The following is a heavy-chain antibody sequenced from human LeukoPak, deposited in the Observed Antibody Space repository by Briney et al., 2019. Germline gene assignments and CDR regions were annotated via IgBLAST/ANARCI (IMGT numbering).Heavy chain of an antibody. Sequence: GESLKISCKGSGYSFTSYWIGWVRQMPGKDLEWMGIIYPGDSDTRYSPSFQGQVTISADKSISTTYLQWSSLKASDTAMYYCARHSGSGWYIKYFQHWGQGTLVTVSS. D-gene: IGHD6-19*01. CDR1: GYSFTSYW. V-gene: IGHV5-51*01. CDR2: IYPGDSDT. J-gene: IGHJ1*01. CDR3: ARHSGSGWYIKYFQH.